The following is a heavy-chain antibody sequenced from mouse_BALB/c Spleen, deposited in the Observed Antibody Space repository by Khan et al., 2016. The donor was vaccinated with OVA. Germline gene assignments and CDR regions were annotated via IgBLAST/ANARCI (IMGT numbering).Heavy chain of an antibody. CDR3: ASELGRYYAMDY. Sequence: EVELVESGPGLVKPSQSLSLTCTVTGYSITRDYAWNWIRQFPGNKLEWMGYITNSGSTNSNPSLKSRISITRDTSKNQFFLQLNSVNTEDTATYYCASELGRYYAMDYWGQGTSVTVSS. CDR2: ITNSGST. D-gene: IGHD4-1*01. V-gene: IGHV3-2*02. J-gene: IGHJ4*01. CDR1: GYSITRDYA.